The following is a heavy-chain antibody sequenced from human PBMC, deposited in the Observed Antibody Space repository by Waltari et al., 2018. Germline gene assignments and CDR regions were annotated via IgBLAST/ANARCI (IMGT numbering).Heavy chain of an antibody. CDR2: IRGIDGRT. CDR1: GFTFSSYA. CDR3: AAVTDYYYYYMDV. D-gene: IGHD4-4*01. V-gene: IGHV3-23*04. J-gene: IGHJ6*03. Sequence: EVQLVESGGGLVQPGGSLRLSCAASGFTFSSYAMSWVRQAPGKGLEWVSAIRGIDGRTDYADSVKCRFTTSRDKSKDTLYLQMNSLRAEDTAVYYGAAVTDYYYYYMDVWGKGTTVTVSS.